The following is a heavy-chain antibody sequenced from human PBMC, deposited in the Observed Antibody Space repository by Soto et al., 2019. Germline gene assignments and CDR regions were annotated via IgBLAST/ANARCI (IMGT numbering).Heavy chain of an antibody. CDR3: ARDRVVPAPWAWDV. CDR2: IYYSGST. J-gene: IGHJ6*04. V-gene: IGHV4-31*03. Sequence: SETLSLTCTVSGGSISSGGYYWSWIRQHPGKGLEWIGYIYYSGSTYYNPSLKSRVTISVDTSKNQFSLKLSSVTAADTAVYYCARDRVVPAPWAWDVWGKGTTVTVSS. CDR1: GGSISSGGYY. D-gene: IGHD2-2*01.